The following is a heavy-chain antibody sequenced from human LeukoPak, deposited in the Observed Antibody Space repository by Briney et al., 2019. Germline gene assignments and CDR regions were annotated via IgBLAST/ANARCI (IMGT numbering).Heavy chain of an antibody. Sequence: GRSLRLSCAASGFTFSSHAMHSVRQAPGKGLEWVAVISYDGSNKYYADSVKGRFTISRDNTKNTLYLQMNSLRAEDTAVYYCARQRDAFDIWGQGTMVTVSS. V-gene: IGHV3-30*01. CDR3: ARQRDAFDI. J-gene: IGHJ3*02. D-gene: IGHD5-24*01. CDR1: GFTFSSHA. CDR2: ISYDGSNK.